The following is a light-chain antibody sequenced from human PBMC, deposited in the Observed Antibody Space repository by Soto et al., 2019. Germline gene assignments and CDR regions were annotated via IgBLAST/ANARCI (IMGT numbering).Light chain of an antibody. CDR2: AAS. Sequence: DIQMTQSPSSLSASVGDRVTITCRASQGIRNDLGWYQQKPGKAPKRLIYAASSLQSGVPSRFSGTRSLTEFTPTITSLQPEYFAHYYCLHHNSYPLTFGGGTKVEIK. V-gene: IGKV1-17*01. CDR1: QGIRND. J-gene: IGKJ4*01. CDR3: LHHNSYPLT.